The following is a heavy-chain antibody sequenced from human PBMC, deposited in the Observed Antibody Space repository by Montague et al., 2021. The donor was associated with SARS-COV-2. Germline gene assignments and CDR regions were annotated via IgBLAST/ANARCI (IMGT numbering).Heavy chain of an antibody. CDR3: ARLQRYFELFDLDF. D-gene: IGHD3-9*01. CDR2: IFYSGTT. Sequence: SETLSLTCAVSGGSVDSGSYLWSWIRQPPGKGLEWIGNIFYSGTTNYNPSLKSRVTITIDTSQNQFSLNLSSVATADTAVYYCARLQRYFELFDLDFWGQGALVTVSS. J-gene: IGHJ4*02. V-gene: IGHV4-61*01. CDR1: GGSVDSGSYL.